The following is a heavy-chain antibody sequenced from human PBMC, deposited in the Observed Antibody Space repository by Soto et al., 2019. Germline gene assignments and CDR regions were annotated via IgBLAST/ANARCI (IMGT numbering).Heavy chain of an antibody. D-gene: IGHD2-2*01. J-gene: IGHJ4*02. V-gene: IGHV4-31*03. CDR1: GGSITSSGYY. Sequence: QVQLQESGPGLVKPSQTLSLTCTVSGGSITSSGYYWSWIRQHPGEGLEWIGFTSNSGSTSYNPSLSSRVTISVDTSSTQSSLNLKSVTAADTAVYYCARGGGSTKVDYWGQGTLVTVSP. CDR3: ARGGGSTKVDY. CDR2: TSNSGST.